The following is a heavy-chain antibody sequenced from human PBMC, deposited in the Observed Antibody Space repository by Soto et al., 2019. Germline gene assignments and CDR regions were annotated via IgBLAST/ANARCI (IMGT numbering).Heavy chain of an antibody. J-gene: IGHJ4*02. CDR2: IYYSGST. CDR1: GGSISSGGYY. V-gene: IGHV4-31*03. D-gene: IGHD6-13*01. CDR3: AREGTAGAGLVEY. Sequence: PSETLSLTCTVSGGSISSGGYYWSWIRQHPGKGLEWIGYIYYSGSTYYNPSLKSRVTISVDTSKNQFSLKLSSVTAADTAVYYCAREGTAGAGLVEYWGQGTLVTVPS.